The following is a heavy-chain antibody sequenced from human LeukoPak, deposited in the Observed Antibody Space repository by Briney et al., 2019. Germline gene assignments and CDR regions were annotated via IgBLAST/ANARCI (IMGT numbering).Heavy chain of an antibody. CDR1: GSPVPTSG. D-gene: IGHD6-13*01. J-gene: IGHJ4*02. V-gene: IGHV1-18*01. Sequence: ASVKVSCKSAGSPVPTSGISSVRRAPGQRLEWMGWISTYNGTTNYAQQLHGSLTMTTDTPTSTAYMELRRLRSDATAVYYCARNRVAAGGHSDAFDYWGQGTLVTVSS. CDR2: ISTYNGTT. CDR3: ARNRVAAGGHSDAFDY.